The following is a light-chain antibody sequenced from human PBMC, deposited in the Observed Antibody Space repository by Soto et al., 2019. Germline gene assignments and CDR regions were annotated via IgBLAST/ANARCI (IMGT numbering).Light chain of an antibody. Sequence: DIQMTQSPSTLSASVGDRVTITCRASQSFSSWLAWYQQKPGKAPKLLIYDASSLESGVPSRFSGSGSGTEFTLTISSLQPNDFPTYYCQQYNSYSWSFGQATKVDI. CDR2: DAS. J-gene: IGKJ1*01. CDR3: QQYNSYSWS. V-gene: IGKV1-5*01. CDR1: QSFSSW.